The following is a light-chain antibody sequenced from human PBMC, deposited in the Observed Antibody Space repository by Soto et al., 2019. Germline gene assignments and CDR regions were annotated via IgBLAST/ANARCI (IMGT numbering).Light chain of an antibody. CDR1: QSLLYSTNSKNY. V-gene: IGKV4-1*01. Sequence: DIVMTQSPDSLAVSLGERATINCKSSQSLLYSTNSKNYLAWYQQKPGQPPKLLIYWASTRESGVPDRFSGSGSGTDFTLTISSLQAEDVALSFCQQYYSTYRTFGKGTRLEVK. CDR3: QQYYSTYRT. CDR2: WAS. J-gene: IGKJ2*01.